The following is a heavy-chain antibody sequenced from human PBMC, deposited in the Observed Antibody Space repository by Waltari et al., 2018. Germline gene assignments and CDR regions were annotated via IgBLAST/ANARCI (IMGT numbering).Heavy chain of an antibody. V-gene: IGHV3-7*01. CDR2: IKTDGSET. J-gene: IGHJ4*02. CDR3: AIGGVETSWYWRY. D-gene: IGHD6-13*01. CDR1: AFPFSRSW. Sequence: VQVVESGRGLVQTGGSLRRSCAPSAFPFSRSWMTWDRQAPGKGLEWVANIKTDGSETYYVDSVKVRFTISRDNTKNSLYLQMSSLRAEDTAVYYCAIGGVETSWYWRYWGQGTLVTVSS.